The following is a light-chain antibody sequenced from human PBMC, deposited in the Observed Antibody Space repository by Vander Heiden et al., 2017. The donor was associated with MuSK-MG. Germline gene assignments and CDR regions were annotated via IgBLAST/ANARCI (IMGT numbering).Light chain of an antibody. Sequence: QSVLTQPPSASGTPGPRVTLSCSGSRSNIGSNYVYWYQQLPGTAPKLLIYRNNQRPSGVPARFSGSKSGTSASLAISGLRSEDEADYYCAAWYDSLSGVVFGGGTKLTVL. V-gene: IGLV1-47*01. J-gene: IGLJ2*01. CDR3: AAWYDSLSGVV. CDR1: RSNIGSNY. CDR2: RNN.